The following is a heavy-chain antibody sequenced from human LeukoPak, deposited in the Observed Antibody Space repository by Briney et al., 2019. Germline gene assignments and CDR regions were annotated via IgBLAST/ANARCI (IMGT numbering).Heavy chain of an antibody. CDR2: IYYSGST. CDR1: GGSISSCY. J-gene: IGHJ5*02. D-gene: IGHD3-10*01. CDR3: ARGTREMRNYYGSGSYSHWFDP. V-gene: IGHV4-59*01. Sequence: SSETLSLTCTVSGGSISSCYWSWIRQPPGKGLEWIGYIYYSGSTNYNPSLKSRVTISVDTSKNQFSLKLSSVTAADTAVYYCARGTREMRNYYGSGSYSHWFDPWGQGTLVTVSS.